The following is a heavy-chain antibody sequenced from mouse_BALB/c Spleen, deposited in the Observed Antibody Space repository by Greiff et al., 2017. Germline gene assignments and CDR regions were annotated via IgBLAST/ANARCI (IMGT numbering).Heavy chain of an antibody. V-gene: IGHV5-6-5*01. CDR3: AREGDYGTWFAY. CDR2: ISSGGST. CDR1: GFTFSSYA. Sequence: EVKVVESGGGLVKPGGSLKLSCAASGFTFSSYAMSWVRQTPEKRLEWVASISSGGSTYYPDSVKGRFTISRDNARNILYLQMSSLRSEDTAMYYCAREGDYGTWFAYWGQGTLVTVSA. J-gene: IGHJ3*01. D-gene: IGHD2-1*01.